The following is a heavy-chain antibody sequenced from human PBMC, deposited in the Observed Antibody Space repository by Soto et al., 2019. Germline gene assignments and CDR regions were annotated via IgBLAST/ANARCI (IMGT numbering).Heavy chain of an antibody. V-gene: IGHV3-21*01. D-gene: IGHD3-16*01. Sequence: GGSLRLSCGASGFTFSSYSMNWVRQAPGKGLEWVSSISSSSSYIYCADSVKGRFTISRDNAKNSLYLQMNSLRAEDTAVYYCARDRWGVPYYYGMDVWGQGTTVTVS. CDR2: ISSSSSYI. CDR3: ARDRWGVPYYYGMDV. J-gene: IGHJ6*02. CDR1: GFTFSSYS.